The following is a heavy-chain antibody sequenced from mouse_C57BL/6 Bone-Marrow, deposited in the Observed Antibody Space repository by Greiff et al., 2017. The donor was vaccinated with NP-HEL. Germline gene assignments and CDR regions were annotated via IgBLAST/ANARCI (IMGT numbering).Heavy chain of an antibody. CDR1: GYSITSGYY. V-gene: IGHV3-6*01. Sequence: EVQLEESGPGLVKPSQSLSLTCSVPGYSITSGYYWNWIRQFPGNNQEWMGYISYDGSNNYNPSLKNRISITRDTSKNQFFLKLNSVTTEDTATYDCARYYYGSNFDYWGQGTTLTVSA. CDR2: ISYDGSN. D-gene: IGHD1-1*01. CDR3: ARYYYGSNFDY. J-gene: IGHJ2*01.